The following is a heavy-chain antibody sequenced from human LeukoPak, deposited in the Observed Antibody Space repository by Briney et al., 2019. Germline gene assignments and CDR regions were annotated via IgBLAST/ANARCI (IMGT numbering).Heavy chain of an antibody. CDR1: GFTFDDYA. CDR3: AKGIAALYDAFDI. V-gene: IGHV3-9*03. CDR2: ISWNSGSI. J-gene: IGHJ3*02. D-gene: IGHD6-6*01. Sequence: PGGSLRLSCAASGFTFDDYAMHWVRQAPGKGLEWVSGISWNSGSIGYADSVKGRFTISRDNAKNSLYLQMNSLRAEDMALYYCAKGIAALYDAFDIWGQGTMVIVSS.